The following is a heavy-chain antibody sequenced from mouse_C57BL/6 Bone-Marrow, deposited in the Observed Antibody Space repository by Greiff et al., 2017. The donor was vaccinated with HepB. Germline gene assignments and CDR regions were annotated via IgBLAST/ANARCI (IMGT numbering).Heavy chain of an antibody. CDR1: GFTFSDYY. CDR2: INYDGSST. D-gene: IGHD2-1*01. V-gene: IGHV5-16*01. J-gene: IGHJ3*01. Sequence: EVMLVESEGGLVQPGSSMKLSCTASGFTFSDYYMAWVRQVPEKGLEWVANINYDGSSTYYLDSLKSRFIISRDNAKNILYLQMSSLKSEDTATYYCARGGNCGFAYWGQGTLVTVSA. CDR3: ARGGNCGFAY.